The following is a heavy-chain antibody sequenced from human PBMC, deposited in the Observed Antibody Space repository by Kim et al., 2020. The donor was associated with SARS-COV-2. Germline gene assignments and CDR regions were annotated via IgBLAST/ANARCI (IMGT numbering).Heavy chain of an antibody. CDR3: AREGLVGLFYYGSGSQDY. CDR1: GFTFSSYS. Sequence: GGSLRLSCAASGFTFSSYSMNWVRQAPGKGLEWVSSISSSSSYIYYADSVKGRFTISRDNAKNSLYLQMNSLRAEDTAVYYCAREGLVGLFYYGSGSQDYWGQGTLVTVSS. CDR2: ISSSSSYI. D-gene: IGHD3-10*01. J-gene: IGHJ4*02. V-gene: IGHV3-21*01.